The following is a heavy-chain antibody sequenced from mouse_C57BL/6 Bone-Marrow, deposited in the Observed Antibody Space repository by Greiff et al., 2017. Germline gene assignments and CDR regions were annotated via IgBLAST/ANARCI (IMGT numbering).Heavy chain of an antibody. CDR1: GYAFSSSW. CDR2: IYPGDGDT. D-gene: IGHD2-1*01. V-gene: IGHV1-82*01. CDR3: ASLLFDY. Sequence: QVQLQQSGPELVKPGASVKISCKASGYAFSSSWMNWVKQRPGKGLEWIGRIYPGDGDTNYNGKFKGKDTLTADKSSSTAYMQLSSLTSEDSAVYFCASLLFDYWGQGTTLTVSS. J-gene: IGHJ2*01.